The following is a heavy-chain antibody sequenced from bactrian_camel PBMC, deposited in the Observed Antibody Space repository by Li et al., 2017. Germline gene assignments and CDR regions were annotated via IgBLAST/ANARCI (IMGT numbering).Heavy chain of an antibody. Sequence: EVQLVESGGTSVQTGESLRLSCSVSGVIDSSYCMGWLRQGPGEEREVVARIDDDGTTTYEDSLEGRFTISKDNAKVTLYLQMDSLKPEDTAIYYCAADSTSPTCGGVTGVRPNRWGQGTQVTVS. J-gene: IGHJ4*01. CDR2: IDDDGTT. CDR1: GVIDSSYC. D-gene: IGHD7*01. CDR3: AADSTSPTCGGVTGVRPNR. V-gene: IGHV3S67*01.